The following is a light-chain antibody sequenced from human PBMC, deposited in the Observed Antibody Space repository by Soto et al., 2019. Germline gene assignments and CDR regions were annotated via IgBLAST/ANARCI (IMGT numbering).Light chain of an antibody. V-gene: IGKV1-5*03. J-gene: IGKJ1*01. CDR3: QHYNSYSEA. Sequence: DIKMTQSPSTLSGSVGDRVTITCRASQTISSWLAWYQQKPGKAPKLLIYKASTLKSGVPSRFSGSGSGTEFTLTISSLQPDDFATYYCQHYNSYSEAFGQGTKVEI. CDR1: QTISSW. CDR2: KAS.